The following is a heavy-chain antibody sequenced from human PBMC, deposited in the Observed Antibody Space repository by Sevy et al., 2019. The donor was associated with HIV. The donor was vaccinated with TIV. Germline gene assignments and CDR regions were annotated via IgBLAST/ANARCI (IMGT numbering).Heavy chain of an antibody. V-gene: IGHV3-15*01. CDR2: IKNENDVGTT. Sequence: GGSLRLSCAASGFPFSDAWMNWVRQAPGKGLEWVGLIKNENDVGTTDDAAPVKGRSTISRNDSKNTLYLQMSSRKAEDTAIYYCTTDWSTGTTWVRAFDLWGQGTMVTVSS. D-gene: IGHD1-1*01. J-gene: IGHJ3*01. CDR3: TTDWSTGTTWVRAFDL. CDR1: GFPFSDAW.